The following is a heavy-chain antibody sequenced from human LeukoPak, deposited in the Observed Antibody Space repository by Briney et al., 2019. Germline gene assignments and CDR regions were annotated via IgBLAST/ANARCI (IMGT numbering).Heavy chain of an antibody. V-gene: IGHV4-34*01. CDR3: ARGSREGSLVGAVDY. D-gene: IGHD1-26*01. CDR2: INHSGST. Sequence: SETLSLTCAVYGGSFSGYYWSWIRQPPGKGLEWIGEINHSGSTNYNPSLKSRVTIPVDTSKNQSSLKLSSVTAADTAVYYCARGSREGSLVGAVDYWGQGTLVTVSS. CDR1: GGSFSGYY. J-gene: IGHJ4*02.